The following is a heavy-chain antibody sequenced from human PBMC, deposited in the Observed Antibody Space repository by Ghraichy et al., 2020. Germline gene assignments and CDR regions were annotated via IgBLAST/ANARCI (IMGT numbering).Heavy chain of an antibody. Sequence: SETLSLTCAVYGGSFSGYYWSWIRQPPGKGLEWIGEINHSGSTNYNPSLKSRVTISVDTSKNQFSLKLSSVTAADTAVYYCARRRRDVRGAFDIWGQGTMVTVSS. CDR2: INHSGST. D-gene: IGHD3-10*02. CDR3: ARRRRDVRGAFDI. V-gene: IGHV4-34*01. CDR1: GGSFSGYY. J-gene: IGHJ3*02.